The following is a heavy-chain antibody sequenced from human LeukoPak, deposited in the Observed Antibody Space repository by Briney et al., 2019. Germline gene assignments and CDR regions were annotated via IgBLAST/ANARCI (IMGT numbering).Heavy chain of an antibody. Sequence: ASVKVSCKASGYTFASNYIHWVRQAPGQGLEWMGMIYPRDGSTSYAQKFQGRVTVTRDTSTSTVHMELSGLRSGDTAVYYCARDQEGFDYWGQGTLVTVSS. CDR2: IYPRDGST. V-gene: IGHV1-46*01. CDR1: GYTFASNY. CDR3: ARDQEGFDY. J-gene: IGHJ4*02.